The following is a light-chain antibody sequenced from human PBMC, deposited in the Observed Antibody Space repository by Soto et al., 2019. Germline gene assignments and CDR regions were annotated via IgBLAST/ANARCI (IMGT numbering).Light chain of an antibody. CDR2: AVN. V-gene: IGLV2-8*01. Sequence: QSALTQPPSASGSPGQSVTISCTGTSSDVGGYNYVSWYQQHPGKAPKLIIYAVNKWPSGVPDRFSGSKSGNTASLTVSGLQAEDEAEYYCISYTSSSTLYVFGTGTKVTVL. CDR3: ISYTSSSTLYV. J-gene: IGLJ1*01. CDR1: SSDVGGYNY.